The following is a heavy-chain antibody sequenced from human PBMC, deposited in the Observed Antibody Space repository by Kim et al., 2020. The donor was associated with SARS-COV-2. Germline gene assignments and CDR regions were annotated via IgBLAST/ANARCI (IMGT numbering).Heavy chain of an antibody. CDR3: ARVHPYYYGSGSYYKGDYFDY. Sequence: ASVKVSCKASGYTFTSYAMHWVRQAPGQRLEWMGWINAGNGNTKYSQKFQGRVTITRDTSASTAYMELSSLRSEDTAVYYCARVHPYYYGSGSYYKGDYFDYWGQGTLVTVSS. CDR2: INAGNGNT. J-gene: IGHJ4*02. D-gene: IGHD3-10*01. CDR1: GYTFTSYA. V-gene: IGHV1-3*01.